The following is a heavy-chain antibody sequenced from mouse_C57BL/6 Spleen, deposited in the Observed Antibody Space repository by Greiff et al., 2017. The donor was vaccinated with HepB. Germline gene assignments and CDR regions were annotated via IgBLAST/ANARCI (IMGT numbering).Heavy chain of an antibody. J-gene: IGHJ3*01. CDR2: IDPENGDT. CDR1: GFNIKDDY. V-gene: IGHV14-4*01. D-gene: IGHD2-10*01. Sequence: EVQVVESGAELVRPGASVKLSCTASGFNIKDDYMHWVKQRPEQGLEWIGWIDPENGDTEYASKFQGKATITADTSSNTAYLQLSSLTSEDTAVYYWTPYLFAYWGQGTLVTVSA. CDR3: TPYLFAY.